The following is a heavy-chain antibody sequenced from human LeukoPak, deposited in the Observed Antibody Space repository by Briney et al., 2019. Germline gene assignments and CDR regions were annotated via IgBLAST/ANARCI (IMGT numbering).Heavy chain of an antibody. D-gene: IGHD3-10*01. V-gene: IGHV3-74*01. CDR3: ARESGYHGSGFDP. CDR2: IKSDGSST. CDR1: GFTFSSYW. J-gene: IGHJ5*02. Sequence: PGGSLRLSCAASGFTFSSYWMHWVRQGPGKGLVWVSRIKSDGSSTSYADSVKGRFTNSRDNAKNTLYLQMNSLRDEDTAVYYCARESGYHGSGFDPWGQGTLVTVSS.